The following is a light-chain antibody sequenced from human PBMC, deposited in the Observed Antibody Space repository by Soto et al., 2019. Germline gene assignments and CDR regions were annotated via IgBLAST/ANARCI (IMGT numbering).Light chain of an antibody. Sequence: DIQMTQSPSTLSASVGDRVTITCRASQSISVWLAWYQQKPGRAPNLLIYDASSLDSGVPSRFSGSGSGTEFTLTISSLQPDDFATYYCQQYNSYSLTWTFGQGTKVEIK. CDR1: QSISVW. CDR2: DAS. CDR3: QQYNSYSLTWT. J-gene: IGKJ1*01. V-gene: IGKV1-5*01.